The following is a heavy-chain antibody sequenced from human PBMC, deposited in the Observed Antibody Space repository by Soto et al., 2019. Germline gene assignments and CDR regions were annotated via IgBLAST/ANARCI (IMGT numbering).Heavy chain of an antibody. CDR1: GYMFTSYG. CDR2: ISTDKGHT. CDR3: ASRSPALDY. V-gene: IGHV1-18*01. J-gene: IGHJ4*02. D-gene: IGHD3-3*02. Sequence: QVQMVQSGPEVKKPEASVKVSCRTSGYMFTSYGISWVRQAPGQGHEWMGWISTDKGHTNYAEEFKGRVTITRDTSTGTGYMELRSLRSDDTAVYYCASRSPALDYWGQGTMVTVST.